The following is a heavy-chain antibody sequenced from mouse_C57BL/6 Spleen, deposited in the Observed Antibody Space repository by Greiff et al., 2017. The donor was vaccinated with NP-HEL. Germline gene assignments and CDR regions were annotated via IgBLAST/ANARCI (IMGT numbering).Heavy chain of an antibody. V-gene: IGHV1-18*01. D-gene: IGHD3-1*01. Sequence: DVQLQESGPELVKPGASVKIPCKASGYTFTDYNMDWVKQSHGKSLEWIGDINPNNGGTIYNQKFKGKATLTVDKSSSTAYMELRSLTSEDTAVYYCARSGPFPTGFAYWGQGTLVTVSA. CDR2: INPNNGGT. CDR3: ARSGPFPTGFAY. CDR1: GYTFTDYN. J-gene: IGHJ3*01.